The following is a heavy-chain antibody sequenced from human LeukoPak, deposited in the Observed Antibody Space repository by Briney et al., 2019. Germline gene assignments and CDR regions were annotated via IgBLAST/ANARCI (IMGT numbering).Heavy chain of an antibody. J-gene: IGHJ4*02. CDR3: ARALGLRYFDW. V-gene: IGHV3-7*01. D-gene: IGHD3-9*01. Sequence: GSLRLSCAASGFTFSVYWMSWVRQAPGKGLEWVANIKEDGSEKYYVDSVKGRFTISKDNAKNSLYLQMTSLRVEDTALYYCARALGLRYFDWSGQGTLVTVSS. CDR2: IKEDGSEK. CDR1: GFTFSVYW.